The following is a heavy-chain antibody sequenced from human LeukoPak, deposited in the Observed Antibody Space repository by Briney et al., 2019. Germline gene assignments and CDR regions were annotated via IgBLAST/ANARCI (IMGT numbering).Heavy chain of an antibody. CDR2: ISSSGSTI. J-gene: IGHJ4*02. D-gene: IGHD3-3*01. Sequence: GGSLRLSCTASGFTFSSYEMNWVRQAPGKGLEWVSYISSSGSTIYYADSVKGRFTISRDNAKNSLYLQMNSLRAEDTAVYYCATLEVEFDYWGQGTLVTVSS. V-gene: IGHV3-48*03. CDR1: GFTFSSYE. CDR3: ATLEVEFDY.